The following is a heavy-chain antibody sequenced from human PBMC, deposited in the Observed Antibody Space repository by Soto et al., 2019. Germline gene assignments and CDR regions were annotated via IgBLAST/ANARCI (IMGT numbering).Heavy chain of an antibody. J-gene: IGHJ6*03. CDR2: ISWNSGSI. CDR1: GFTFDDYA. CDR3: AKDIEPRSIVLMVYGGYYMDV. Sequence: GGSLRLSCAASGFTFDDYAMHWVRQAPGKGLEWVSGISWNSGSIGYADSVKGRFTISRDNAKNSLYLQMNSLRAEDTALYYCAKDIEPRSIVLMVYGGYYMDVWGKGTTVTVSS. D-gene: IGHD2-8*01. V-gene: IGHV3-9*01.